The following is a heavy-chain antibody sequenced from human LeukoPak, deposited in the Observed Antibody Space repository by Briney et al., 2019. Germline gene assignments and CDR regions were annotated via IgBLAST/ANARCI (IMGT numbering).Heavy chain of an antibody. V-gene: IGHV1-69*04. CDR2: IIPILGIA. CDR3: ARAPNDYGDYGAFDI. CDR1: GGTFSSYA. J-gene: IGHJ3*02. D-gene: IGHD4-17*01. Sequence: ASVKVSCKASGGTFSSYAISWVRQAPGQGLEWMGRIIPILGIASYAQKFQGRVTMTRDTSTSTVYMELSSLRSEDTAVYHCARAPNDYGDYGAFDIWGQGTMVTVSS.